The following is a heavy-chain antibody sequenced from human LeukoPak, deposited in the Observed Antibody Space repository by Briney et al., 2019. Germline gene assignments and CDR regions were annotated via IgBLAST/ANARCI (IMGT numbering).Heavy chain of an antibody. Sequence: PGGSLRLSCAASGFTFSSYGMHWVRQAPGKGLEWIGSIHYSGSTYYSPSLKSRVTISVDTSKNQFSLNLSSVTAADTAVYYCANHYDGHAFDIWGQGTMVTVSS. J-gene: IGHJ3*02. V-gene: IGHV4-59*05. CDR1: GFTFSSYG. D-gene: IGHD4-23*01. CDR3: ANHYDGHAFDI. CDR2: IHYSGST.